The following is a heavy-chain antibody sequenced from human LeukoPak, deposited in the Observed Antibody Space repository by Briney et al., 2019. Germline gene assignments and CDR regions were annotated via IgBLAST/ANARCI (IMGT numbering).Heavy chain of an antibody. CDR1: GGSISSSSYY. CDR3: ALGMRDYFDY. J-gene: IGHJ4*02. Sequence: PSETLSLTCTVPGGSISSSSYYWGWIRQPPGKGLEWIGSIYYSGSTYYNPSLKSRVTISVDTSKNQFSLKLSSVTAADTAVYYCALGMRDYFDYWGQGTLVTVSS. V-gene: IGHV4-39*07. D-gene: IGHD7-27*01. CDR2: IYYSGST.